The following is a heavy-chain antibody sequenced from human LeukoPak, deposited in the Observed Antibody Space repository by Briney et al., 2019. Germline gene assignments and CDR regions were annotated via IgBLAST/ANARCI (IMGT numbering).Heavy chain of an antibody. CDR1: GFTFSSYG. V-gene: IGHV3-23*01. J-gene: IGHJ4*02. CDR3: AKKGGYYYDSLDY. CDR2: ISGSGGST. D-gene: IGHD3-22*01. Sequence: GGTLRLSCEASGFTFSSYGMSWVRQAPGKGLEWVSAISGSGGSTYYADSVKGRFTISRDNSKNTLYLQMNSLRAEDTAVYYCAKKGGYYYDSLDYWGQGILVTVSS.